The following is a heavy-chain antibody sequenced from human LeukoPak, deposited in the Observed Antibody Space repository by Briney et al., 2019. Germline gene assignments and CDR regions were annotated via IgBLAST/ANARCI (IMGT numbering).Heavy chain of an antibody. J-gene: IGHJ4*02. CDR2: INPYNGNT. V-gene: IGHV1-18*01. CDR3: ARDQEAFDY. CDR1: GYIFTNYG. Sequence: GASVKVSCKASGYIFTNYGISWVRQAPGQGLEWMAWINPYNGNTNYAQKLQGRVTMTTDTSTSTAYMELSGLRSEDTAVYYCARDQEAFDYWGQGTLVTVSS.